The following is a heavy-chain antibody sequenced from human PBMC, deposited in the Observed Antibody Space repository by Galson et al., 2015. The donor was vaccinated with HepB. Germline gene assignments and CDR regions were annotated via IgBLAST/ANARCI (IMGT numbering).Heavy chain of an antibody. V-gene: IGHV5-51*03. CDR3: ARLNGDSVGVGDWFDP. D-gene: IGHD4-17*01. CDR1: GYSFTSYW. CDR2: IYPGDSDT. Sequence: QSGAEVKKPGESLKISCKGSGYSFTSYWIGWVRQMPGKGLEWMGIIYPGDSDTRYSPSFQGQVTISADKSISTAYLQWSSLKASDSAMYYCARLNGDSVGVGDWFDPWGQGTLVTVSS. J-gene: IGHJ5*02.